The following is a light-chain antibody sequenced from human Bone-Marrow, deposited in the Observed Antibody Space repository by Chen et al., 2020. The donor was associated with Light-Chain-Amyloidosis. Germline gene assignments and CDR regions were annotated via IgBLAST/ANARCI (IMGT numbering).Light chain of an antibody. V-gene: IGLV6-57*02. CDR2: EDN. CDR3: QSYDSSNLV. CDR1: SGSIASNY. Sequence: NFMLTQPHSVSESPGKTVTISCTGSSGSIASNYVQWYQQRPGSAPTTVIYEDNQRPSGVPVRFSGSIDSYSNSASRTISGLKTEDEADYYCQSYDSSNLVFGGGTKLTVL. J-gene: IGLJ3*02.